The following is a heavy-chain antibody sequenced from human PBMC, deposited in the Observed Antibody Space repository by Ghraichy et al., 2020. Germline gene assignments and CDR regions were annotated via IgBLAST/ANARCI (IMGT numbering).Heavy chain of an antibody. J-gene: IGHJ6*03. CDR3: ARGLRFLEWLDQYMDV. CDR1: GFTFSSYV. V-gene: IGHV3-30*04. Sequence: GGSLRLSCAASGFTFSSYVMHWVRQAPGKGLDWVAVISSDGTNKYYEDSVRGRFTISRDSSKNTLYVQMNSLRTEDTAVYYCARGLRFLEWLDQYMDVWGQGTTVTVSS. D-gene: IGHD3-3*01. CDR2: ISSDGTNK.